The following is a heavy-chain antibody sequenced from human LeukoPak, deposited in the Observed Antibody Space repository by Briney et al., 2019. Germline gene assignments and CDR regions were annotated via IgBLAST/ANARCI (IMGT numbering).Heavy chain of an antibody. V-gene: IGHV4-59*01. CDR2: IYYSGST. CDR1: GGSISSYY. CDR3: ARTEYSSGWYYFDY. Sequence: PSETLSLICTVSGGSISSYYWSWIRQPPGKGLEWIGYIYYSGSTNYNPSLKSRVTISVDTSKNQFSLKLSSVTAADTAVYYCARTEYSSGWYYFDYWGQGTLVTVSS. J-gene: IGHJ4*02. D-gene: IGHD6-19*01.